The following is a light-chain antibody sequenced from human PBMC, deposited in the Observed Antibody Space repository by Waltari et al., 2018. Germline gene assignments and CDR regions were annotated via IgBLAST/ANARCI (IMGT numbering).Light chain of an antibody. CDR3: SSYTTRSILL. Sequence: QSALTQPVSVSGSPGQSITISCTGTSRDVGGYNYVAWYQQHPNKAPKVLIYDVANRPFGVSNRFSGSKSGSTASLTISGLQTEDEAYYYCSSYTTRSILLFGGGTKVTVL. V-gene: IGLV2-14*03. CDR2: DVA. J-gene: IGLJ2*01. CDR1: SRDVGGYNY.